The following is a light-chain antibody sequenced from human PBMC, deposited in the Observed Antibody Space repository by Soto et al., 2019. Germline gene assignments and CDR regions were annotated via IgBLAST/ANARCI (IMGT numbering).Light chain of an antibody. J-gene: IGLJ1*01. CDR1: STDIGAYNY. Sequence: QAVLNQPASVYGSPGQAITISCTGTSTDIGAYNYVSWYQQHPGKAPQLLIYEVTNRPSGVSNRFSGSKSGNTASLTISGLQAEDEANYYCNSYTTLSNRVFGTGTKVTVL. CDR2: EVT. CDR3: NSYTTLSNRV. V-gene: IGLV2-14*01.